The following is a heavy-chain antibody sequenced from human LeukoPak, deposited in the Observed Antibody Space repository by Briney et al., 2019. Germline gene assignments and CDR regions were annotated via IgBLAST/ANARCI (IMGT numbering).Heavy chain of an antibody. CDR2: IYYSGST. D-gene: IGHD3-22*01. V-gene: IGHV4-59*08. CDR3: ARHYDSSGYWYYFDY. J-gene: IGHJ4*02. CDR1: GGAIWGYY. Sequence: SETLSLTCTVSGGAIWGYYWSWIRQPPGKGLEWIGYIYYSGSTNYNPSLKSRVTISVDTSKNQFSLKLNSVSAADTAVYYCARHYDSSGYWYYFDYWGQGTLVTVSS.